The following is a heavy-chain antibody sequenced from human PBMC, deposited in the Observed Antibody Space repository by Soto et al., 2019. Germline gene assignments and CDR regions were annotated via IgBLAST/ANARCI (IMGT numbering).Heavy chain of an antibody. CDR2: ISSSSSTI. J-gene: IGHJ6*02. Sequence: GGSLRLSCAASGFTFSSYSMNWVRQAPGKGLEWVSYISSSSSTIYYADSVKGRFTISRDNAKNSLYLQMNNLRAEDTAVYYCARDNGYYSIYYYGMDVWGQGTTVTVSS. CDR1: GFTFSSYS. D-gene: IGHD3-22*01. CDR3: ARDNGYYSIYYYGMDV. V-gene: IGHV3-48*04.